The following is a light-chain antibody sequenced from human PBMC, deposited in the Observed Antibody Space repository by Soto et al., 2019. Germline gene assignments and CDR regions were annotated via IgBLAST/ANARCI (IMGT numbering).Light chain of an antibody. CDR2: GAS. V-gene: IGKV3-15*01. CDR1: QSVNSN. CDR3: QQYHSDPIT. Sequence: EIVMTQSPATLSVSPGERATLSCRASQSVNSNLAWYQQKPGQAPRLLIYGASTRAAGIPARFSGSGSGTEFSLTISSLQSEDFAVYYCQQYHSDPITFGQGTRLDIK. J-gene: IGKJ5*01.